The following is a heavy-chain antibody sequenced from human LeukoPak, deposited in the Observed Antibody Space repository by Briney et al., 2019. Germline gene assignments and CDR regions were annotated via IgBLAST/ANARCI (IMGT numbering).Heavy chain of an antibody. CDR1: GGSISSYY. V-gene: IGHV4-59*08. J-gene: IGHJ6*02. Sequence: SETLSLTCTASGGSISSYYWSWIRQPPGKGLEWIGYIYYSGSTNYNPSLKSRVTISVDTSKNQFSLKLSSVTAADTAVYYCAGQSRYYYYYGMDVWGQGTTVTVSS. CDR2: IYYSGST. CDR3: AGQSRYYYYYGMDV.